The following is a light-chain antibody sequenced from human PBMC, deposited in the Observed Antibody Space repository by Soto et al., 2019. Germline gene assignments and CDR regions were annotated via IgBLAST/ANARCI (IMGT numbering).Light chain of an antibody. J-gene: IGKJ5*01. Sequence: EIVLTQSPGTLSLSPVERATLSFRASQSVSNNYLAWYQQKPGQAPRLLIYDASNRATGIPARFSGSGSGTDFTLTISSLEPEDFAVYYCQQRSNWPINFGQGTRREIK. V-gene: IGKV3-11*01. CDR2: DAS. CDR3: QQRSNWPIN. CDR1: QSVSNNY.